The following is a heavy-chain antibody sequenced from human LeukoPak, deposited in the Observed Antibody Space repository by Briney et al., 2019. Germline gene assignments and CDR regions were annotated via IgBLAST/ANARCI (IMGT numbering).Heavy chain of an antibody. CDR2: ISGDGGST. CDR1: GFTFDDYA. V-gene: IGHV3-43*02. Sequence: GGSLRLFCAASGFTFDDYAMHWVRQAPGKGLVWVSLISGDGGSTYYADSVKGRFTISRDNSKNSLYLQMNSLRTEDTALYYCAKDRELWRWLFDYWGQGTLVTVSS. D-gene: IGHD3-10*01. J-gene: IGHJ4*02. CDR3: AKDRELWRWLFDY.